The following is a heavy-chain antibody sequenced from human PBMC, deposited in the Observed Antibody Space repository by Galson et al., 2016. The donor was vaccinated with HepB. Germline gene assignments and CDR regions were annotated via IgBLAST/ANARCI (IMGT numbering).Heavy chain of an antibody. CDR1: GFTFRDNY. CDR2: ISTSGDTI. J-gene: IGHJ6*04. Sequence: SLRLSCAASGFTFRDNYMTWVRQAPGKGLEWTSHISTSGDTIAYADSVKGRFTISRDNAKSSLYLHMNGLRVEDTAVYFCARRGRWHYGLDVWGKGTAVTVSS. D-gene: IGHD5-24*01. CDR3: ARRGRWHYGLDV. V-gene: IGHV3-11*01.